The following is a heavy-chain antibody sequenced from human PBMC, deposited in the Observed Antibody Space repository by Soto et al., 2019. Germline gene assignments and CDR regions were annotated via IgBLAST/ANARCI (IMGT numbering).Heavy chain of an antibody. CDR2: MNPNSGNT. CDR1: GYTFTSYD. D-gene: IGHD3-22*01. V-gene: IGHV1-8*01. Sequence: QVQLVQSGAEVKKPGASVKVSCKASGYTFTSYDINWVRQATGQGLEWMGWMNPNSGNTGYAQKFQGRVTMTRNTSISTAYMELSSLRSEDTAVYYCARVGYYYDSSGYSLSFDYWGQGTLVTVSS. J-gene: IGHJ4*02. CDR3: ARVGYYYDSSGYSLSFDY.